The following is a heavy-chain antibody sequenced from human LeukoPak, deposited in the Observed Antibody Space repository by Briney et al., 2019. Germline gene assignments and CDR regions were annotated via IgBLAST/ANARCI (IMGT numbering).Heavy chain of an antibody. CDR2: INPNSGGT. D-gene: IGHD2-2*01. V-gene: IGHV1-2*02. CDR3: ARADVPAAQPTIWFVP. CDR1: GYTFTGYY. Sequence: ASVKVSCKASGYTFTGYYMHWVRQAPGQGLEWMGWINPNSGGTNYAQKFQGRVTMTRDTSISTAYMELSRLRSDDTAVYYCARADVPAAQPTIWFVPWGEGTLVTVSS. J-gene: IGHJ5*02.